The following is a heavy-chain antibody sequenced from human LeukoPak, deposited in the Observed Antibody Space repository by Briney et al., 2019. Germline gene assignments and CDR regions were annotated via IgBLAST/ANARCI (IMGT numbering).Heavy chain of an antibody. D-gene: IGHD2-21*02. CDR3: ARDVTVFRSYSDNRDAFDI. J-gene: IGHJ3*02. CDR2: ISSSSSTI. Sequence: GGSLRLSCAAFGFTFSSYSMNWVRQAPGKGLEWVSYISSSSSTIYYADSVKGRFTISRDNAKNSLYLQMNSLRAEDTAVYYCARDVTVFRSYSDNRDAFDIWGQGTMVTVSS. CDR1: GFTFSSYS. V-gene: IGHV3-48*01.